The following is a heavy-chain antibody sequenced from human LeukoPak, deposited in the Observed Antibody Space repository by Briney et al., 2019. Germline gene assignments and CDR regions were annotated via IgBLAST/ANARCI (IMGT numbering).Heavy chain of an antibody. CDR2: IRYDGSNK. V-gene: IGHV3-30*02. CDR1: GSTFSSYG. Sequence: GGSLRLSCAASGSTFSSYGMHWVRQAPGKGLEWVAFIRYDGSNKYYADAVKGRFTISRDNSKNTLYLQMNSLRGEDTAVYYCAKDEGYYYGSGSAEHYFDYWGQGTLVTVSS. D-gene: IGHD3-10*01. CDR3: AKDEGYYYGSGSAEHYFDY. J-gene: IGHJ4*02.